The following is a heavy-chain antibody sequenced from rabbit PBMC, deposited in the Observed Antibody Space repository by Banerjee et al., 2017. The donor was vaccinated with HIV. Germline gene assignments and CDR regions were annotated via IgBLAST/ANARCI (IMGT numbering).Heavy chain of an antibody. CDR3: ARDRAYTSAWYLDL. CDR2: IYAGSLDNT. CDR1: GLDFSSSYW. V-gene: IGHV1S45*01. D-gene: IGHD4-1*01. Sequence: QQQLEESGGGLVQPEGSLTLTCKASGLDFSSSYWICWVRQAPGKGLEWIACIYAGSLDNTYYANWAKGRFTVSKTSSTTVTLQLNSLTAVDTATYFCARDRAYTSAWYLDLWGQGTLVTVS. J-gene: IGHJ3*01.